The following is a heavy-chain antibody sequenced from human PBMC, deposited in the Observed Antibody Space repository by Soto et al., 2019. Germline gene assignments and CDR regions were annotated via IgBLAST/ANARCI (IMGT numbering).Heavy chain of an antibody. V-gene: IGHV3-15*01. D-gene: IGHD2-15*01. CDR3: TTEYIVVVVAATSLGDI. CDR1: GFTFSNAW. Sequence: GGSLRLSCAASGFTFSNAWMSWVRQAPGKGLEWVGRIKGKTDGGTTDYAAPVKGRFTISRDDSKNTLYLQMNSLKTEDTAVYYCTTEYIVVVVAATSLGDIWGQGTMVTVSS. CDR2: IKGKTDGGTT. J-gene: IGHJ3*02.